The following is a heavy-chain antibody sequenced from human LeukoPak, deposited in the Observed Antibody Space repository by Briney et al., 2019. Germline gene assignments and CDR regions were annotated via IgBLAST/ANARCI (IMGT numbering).Heavy chain of an antibody. D-gene: IGHD5-12*01. Sequence: ASVKVSCKASGYTFTGYYMHWVRQAPGQGLEWMGWINPNSGGTNYAQKFQGRVTMTRDTSISTAYMELSRPRSDDTAVYYCARAPPATTDWFDPWGQGTLVTVSS. CDR2: INPNSGGT. J-gene: IGHJ5*02. V-gene: IGHV1-2*02. CDR1: GYTFTGYY. CDR3: ARAPPATTDWFDP.